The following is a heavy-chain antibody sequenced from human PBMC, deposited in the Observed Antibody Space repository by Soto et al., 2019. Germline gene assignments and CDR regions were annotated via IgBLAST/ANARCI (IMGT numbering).Heavy chain of an antibody. CDR3: ARVHTVTTYFDV. J-gene: IGHJ2*01. Sequence: QVQLVQSGAEVGKPGASVKVSCKASGYTFTSYDINWVRQASGQGLEWMGWMNPNSGNTGSAQRFQGRLTMTRNTSITPAYLELTSLTSEDAAVYYCARVHTVTTYFDVWGRGTLVAVSS. CDR1: GYTFTSYD. V-gene: IGHV1-8*01. D-gene: IGHD4-17*01. CDR2: MNPNSGNT.